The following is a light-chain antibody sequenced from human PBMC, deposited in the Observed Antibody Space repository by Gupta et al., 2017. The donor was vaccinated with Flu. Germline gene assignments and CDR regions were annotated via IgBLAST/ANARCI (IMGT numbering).Light chain of an antibody. CDR3: QSYETSRTDSMV. V-gene: IGLV1-40*01. J-gene: IGLJ3*02. CDR2: GNN. CDR1: GSNIGAGND. Sequence: SGTRSGSNIGAGNDVHWYQQLPGTAPNLLIYGNNNRPSGVPDRFSASKSGTSASLAITGLLAEDEAVYYCQSYETSRTDSMVFGGGTKLTVL.